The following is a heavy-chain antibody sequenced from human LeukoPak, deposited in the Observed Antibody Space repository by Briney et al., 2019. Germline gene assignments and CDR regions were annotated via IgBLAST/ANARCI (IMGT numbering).Heavy chain of an antibody. CDR2: MNPNSGNT. CDR3: ARADGTSSSCGY. Sequence: ASVKVSCKVSGYTFTSYDINWVRQATGQGLEWMGWMNPNSGNTGYAQKFQGRVTITRNTSISTAYMELSSLRSEDTAVYYCARADGTSSSCGYWGQGTLVTVSS. V-gene: IGHV1-8*03. CDR1: GYTFTSYD. J-gene: IGHJ4*02. D-gene: IGHD6-6*01.